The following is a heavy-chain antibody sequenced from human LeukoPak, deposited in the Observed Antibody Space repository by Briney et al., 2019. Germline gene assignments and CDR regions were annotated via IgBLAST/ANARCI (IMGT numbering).Heavy chain of an antibody. CDR2: IYYSGST. CDR1: GGSIGSYY. V-gene: IGHV4-59*08. J-gene: IGHJ4*02. Sequence: SETLSLTCTVSGGSIGSYYWSWIRQPPGKGLEWIGYIYYSGSTNYNPSLKSRVTISVDTSKNQFSLKLSSVTAADTAVYYCARLRFMEGAYYFDYWGQGTLVTVSS. D-gene: IGHD3-3*01. CDR3: ARLRFMEGAYYFDY.